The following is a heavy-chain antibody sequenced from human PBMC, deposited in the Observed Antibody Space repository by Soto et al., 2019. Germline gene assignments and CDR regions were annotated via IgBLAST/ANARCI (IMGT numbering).Heavy chain of an antibody. D-gene: IGHD3-3*01. Sequence: PSETLSLTCAVYGGSFSGYYWSWIRQPPGKGLEWIGEINHSGSTNYNPSLKSRVTISVDTSKNQFSLKLSSVTAADTAVYYCARGPYDFWSGYYKGWFDPWGQGTLVTVSS. CDR2: INHSGST. CDR3: ARGPYDFWSGYYKGWFDP. J-gene: IGHJ5*02. CDR1: GGSFSGYY. V-gene: IGHV4-34*01.